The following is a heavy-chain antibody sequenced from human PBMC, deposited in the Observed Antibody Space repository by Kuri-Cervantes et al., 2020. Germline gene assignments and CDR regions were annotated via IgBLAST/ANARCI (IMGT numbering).Heavy chain of an antibody. D-gene: IGHD3-10*01. Sequence: GESLKSSCAASGFTFSSYSMNWVRQAPGKGLEWVSSISSSSSYIYYADSVKGRFTISRDNAKNSLYLQMNSLRAEDTAVYYCARRSGGGGSYDYWGQGTLVTVSS. CDR3: ARRSGGGGSYDY. CDR1: GFTFSSYS. J-gene: IGHJ4*02. V-gene: IGHV3-21*01. CDR2: ISSSSSYI.